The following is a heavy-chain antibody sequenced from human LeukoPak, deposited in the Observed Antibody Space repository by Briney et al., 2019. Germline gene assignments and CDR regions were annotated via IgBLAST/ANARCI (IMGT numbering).Heavy chain of an antibody. J-gene: IGHJ4*02. CDR3: ARGSGSGWYSRAYFDY. Sequence: SETLSLTCTVSGGSISSYYWSWIRQPAGKGLEWIGRIYTSGSTNYNPSLKSRVTMSVDTSKNQFSLKLSSVTAADTAVYYCARGSGSGWYSRAYFDYWGQGTLVTVSS. CDR1: GGSISSYY. V-gene: IGHV4-4*07. CDR2: IYTSGST. D-gene: IGHD6-19*01.